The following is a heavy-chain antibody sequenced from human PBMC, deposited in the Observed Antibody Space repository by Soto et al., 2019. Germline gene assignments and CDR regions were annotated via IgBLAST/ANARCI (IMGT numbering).Heavy chain of an antibody. Sequence: SETLSLTCTVPVGSIGTDYWSWIRQPPGKGLEWIGYIYYSGSTNYNPSLKSRVTISVDTSKNQFSLKLSSVTAADTAVYYCARLYGRDAFDIWGQGTMVT. V-gene: IGHV4-59*08. J-gene: IGHJ3*02. CDR2: IYYSGST. D-gene: IGHD4-17*01. CDR3: ARLYGRDAFDI. CDR1: VGSIGTDY.